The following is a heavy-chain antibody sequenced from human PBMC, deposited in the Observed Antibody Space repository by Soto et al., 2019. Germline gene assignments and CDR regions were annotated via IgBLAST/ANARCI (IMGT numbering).Heavy chain of an antibody. CDR1: GGTFSSYT. Sequence: QVQLVQSGAEVKKPGSSVKVSCKASGGTFSSYTISWVRQAPGQGLEWMGRIIPILGIANYAQKFQGRVTITAEKPTSTAYMPRSSLRSAATAVYYCARVGHLVRSYDILTGYSLRYGMDVWGQGTTVTVSS. J-gene: IGHJ6*02. D-gene: IGHD3-9*01. CDR2: IIPILGIA. CDR3: ARVGHLVRSYDILTGYSLRYGMDV. V-gene: IGHV1-69*02.